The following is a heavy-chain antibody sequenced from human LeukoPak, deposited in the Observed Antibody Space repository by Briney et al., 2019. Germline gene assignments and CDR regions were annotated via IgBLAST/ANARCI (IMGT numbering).Heavy chain of an antibody. CDR2: FDPEDGET. D-gene: IGHD3-3*01. CDR1: GYTFTGYN. Sequence: ASVKVSCKPSGYTFTGYNMHWVRQAPGKGLEWMGGFDPEDGETIYAQKFQGRVTMTEDTSTDTAYMELSSLRSEDTAVYYCATDLSLTIFGVVIYGDWGQGTLVTVSS. J-gene: IGHJ4*02. V-gene: IGHV1-24*01. CDR3: ATDLSLTIFGVVIYGD.